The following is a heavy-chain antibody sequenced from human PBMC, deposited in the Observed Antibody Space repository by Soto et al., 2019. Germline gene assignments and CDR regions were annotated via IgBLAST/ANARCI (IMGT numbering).Heavy chain of an antibody. J-gene: IGHJ5*02. CDR3: YAYCSSTSCYRPWFDP. D-gene: IGHD2-2*01. Sequence: GASVKVSCKASGYTFTSYDINWVRQATGQGLEWMGWMNPNSGNTGYAQKFQGRVTMTRNTSISTAYMELSSLRSEDTAVYYCYAYCSSTSCYRPWFDPWGQGTLVTVSS. V-gene: IGHV1-8*01. CDR1: GYTFTSYD. CDR2: MNPNSGNT.